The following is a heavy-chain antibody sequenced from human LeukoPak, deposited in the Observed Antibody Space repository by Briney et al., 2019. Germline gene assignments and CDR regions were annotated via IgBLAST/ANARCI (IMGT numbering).Heavy chain of an antibody. V-gene: IGHV4-39*01. D-gene: IGHD6-19*01. J-gene: IGHJ4*02. CDR2: IYYSGST. CDR1: GGSISSSSYY. Sequence: SETLSLTCTVSGGSISSSSYYWGWIRQPPGKGLEWIGTIYYSGSTYYNPSLKSRVTISVDTSKNRFSLKLNSVTAADTAVYYCARAPEDYSSGWYDPYYFDYWGQGTLVTVSS. CDR3: ARAPEDYSSGWYDPYYFDY.